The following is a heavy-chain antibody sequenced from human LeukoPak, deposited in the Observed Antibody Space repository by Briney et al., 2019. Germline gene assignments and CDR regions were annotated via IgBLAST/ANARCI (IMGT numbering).Heavy chain of an antibody. J-gene: IGHJ4*02. CDR2: INHSGSS. CDR1: GGSFSGYY. CDR3: ARSYNRVVLLYY. V-gene: IGHV4-34*01. Sequence: PSETLSLTCAIYGGSFSGYYWTWIRQPPGKGLEWIGEINHSGSSNYNPSLKSRVTISVDTSKNQFSLKLSSVTAADTAVYYCARSYNRVVLLYYWGQGTLVTVSS. D-gene: IGHD3-10*01.